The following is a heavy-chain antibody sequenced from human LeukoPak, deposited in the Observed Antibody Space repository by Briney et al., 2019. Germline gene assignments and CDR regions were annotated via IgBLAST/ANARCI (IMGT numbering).Heavy chain of an antibody. Sequence: SETLSLTCTVSGGSINSHYWSWIRQPAGKGLEWIGIIYTTGATNYNPSLKRRVTMSVDTSKNQFSLKVNSVTAADTAVYFCANKSGGGAFEIWGQGTAVVVSS. J-gene: IGHJ3*02. D-gene: IGHD6-25*01. CDR3: ANKSGGGAFEI. V-gene: IGHV4-4*07. CDR2: IYTTGAT. CDR1: GGSINSHY.